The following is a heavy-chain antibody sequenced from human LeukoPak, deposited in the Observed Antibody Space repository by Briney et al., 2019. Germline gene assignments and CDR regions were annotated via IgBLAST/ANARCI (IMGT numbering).Heavy chain of an antibody. D-gene: IGHD5-18*01. CDR1: GGSFSGYY. CDR3: ARGSEGYSYSPFDY. J-gene: IGHJ4*02. V-gene: IGHV4-34*01. CDR2: INHSGST. Sequence: PSETLSLTCAVYGGSFSGYYWSWIRQPPGKGLEWIGEINHSGSTNYNPSLKSRVTISVDTSKNQFSLKLSSVTAADTAVYYCARGSEGYSYSPFDYWGQGTLVTVSS.